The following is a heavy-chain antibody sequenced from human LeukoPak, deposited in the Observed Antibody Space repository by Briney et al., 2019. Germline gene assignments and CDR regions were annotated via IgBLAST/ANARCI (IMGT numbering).Heavy chain of an antibody. D-gene: IGHD3-22*01. CDR2: IYHSGST. Sequence: KPSETLSLTCTVSGYSISSGYYWGWIRQPPGKGLEWIWSIYHSGSTYYNPSLKSRVTISVDTSKNHFSLKLSSVTAADTAVYYCAREDNYYDSSTIDYWGQGTLVTVSS. CDR3: AREDNYYDSSTIDY. CDR1: GYSISSGYY. J-gene: IGHJ4*02. V-gene: IGHV4-38-2*02.